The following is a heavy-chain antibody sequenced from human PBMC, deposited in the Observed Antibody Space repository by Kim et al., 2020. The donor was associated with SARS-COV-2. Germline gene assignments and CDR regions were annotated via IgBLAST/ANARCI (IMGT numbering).Heavy chain of an antibody. CDR1: GGSISSSSYY. V-gene: IGHV4-39*01. D-gene: IGHD1-26*01. J-gene: IGHJ6*02. Sequence: SETLSLTCTVSGGSISSSSYYWGWIRQPPGKGLEWIGSIYYSGSTYYNSSLKSRVTIAVDTSKNQFSLKLSSVTAADTAVYYCARLSGSYVHYYYGMDVWGQGTTVTVSS. CDR3: ARLSGSYVHYYYGMDV. CDR2: IYYSGST.